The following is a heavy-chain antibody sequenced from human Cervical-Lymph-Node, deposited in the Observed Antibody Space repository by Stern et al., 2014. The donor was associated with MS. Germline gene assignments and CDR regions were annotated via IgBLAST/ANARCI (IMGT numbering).Heavy chain of an antibody. D-gene: IGHD6-19*01. CDR3: ARDNGGWSVDS. CDR1: GYTFTSNK. CDR2: INPGGGST. Sequence: QMQLVQSGAEVKKPGASLKVSCKAFGYTFTSNKMHWVRQAPGQGLEWMGIINPGGGSTRYAQKLQRRGPSTMDTSPSTVYMELTSLRSEDTAVYSCARDNGGWSVDSWGQGTLVIVSS. J-gene: IGHJ4*02. V-gene: IGHV1-46*01.